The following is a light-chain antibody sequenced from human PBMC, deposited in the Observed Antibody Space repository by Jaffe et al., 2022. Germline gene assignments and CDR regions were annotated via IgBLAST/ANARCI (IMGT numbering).Light chain of an antibody. CDR1: ESITSW. Sequence: DIQMTQSPSTLSASVGDRVTITCRASESITSWLAWYQQKPGKAPKLLVYKASTLESGVPSRFSGSGSGTEFTLTISSLQPDDFATYYCQQYSSPPKWTFGQGTKVEIK. V-gene: IGKV1-5*03. CDR2: KAS. CDR3: QQYSSPPKWT. J-gene: IGKJ1*01.